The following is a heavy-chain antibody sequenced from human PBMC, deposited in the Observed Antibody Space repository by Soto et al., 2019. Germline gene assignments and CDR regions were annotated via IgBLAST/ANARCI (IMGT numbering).Heavy chain of an antibody. V-gene: IGHV3-74*01. CDR2: INSDGSST. J-gene: IGHJ3*02. CDR1: GFTFSSYW. Sequence: GGSLRLSCAASGFTFSSYWMHWVRQAPGKGLVWVSRINSDGSSTSYADSVKGRFTISRDNAKNTLYLQMNSLRAEDTAVYYCARVSGSYFDDDGYDNDAFDIWGQGTMVTVSS. CDR3: ARVSGSYFDDDGYDNDAFDI. D-gene: IGHD1-26*01.